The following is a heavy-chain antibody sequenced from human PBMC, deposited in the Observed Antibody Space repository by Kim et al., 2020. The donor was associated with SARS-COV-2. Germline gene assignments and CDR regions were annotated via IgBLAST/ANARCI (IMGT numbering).Heavy chain of an antibody. V-gene: IGHV3-74*01. J-gene: IGHJ6*02. CDR3: ARDRSPTYSSSSLGMDV. D-gene: IGHD6-13*01. Sequence: KGRFTISRDNAKNTLYLQMNRLRAEDTAVYYCARDRSPTYSSSSLGMDVWGQGTTVTVSS.